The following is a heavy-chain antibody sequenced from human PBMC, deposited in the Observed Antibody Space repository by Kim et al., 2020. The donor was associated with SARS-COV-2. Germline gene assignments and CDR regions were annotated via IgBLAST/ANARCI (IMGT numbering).Heavy chain of an antibody. Sequence: SETLSLTCAVYGGSFSDYYWTWIRQPPGKGLEWIGEINHSGSTSYNPSLTTRVTISVDTSKNQFSLNLSSVTAADTALYYCVRAKRIAARFHFDYWGQGTLVTVSS. V-gene: IGHV4-34*01. J-gene: IGHJ4*02. D-gene: IGHD6-6*01. CDR3: VRAKRIAARFHFDY. CDR1: GGSFSDYY. CDR2: INHSGST.